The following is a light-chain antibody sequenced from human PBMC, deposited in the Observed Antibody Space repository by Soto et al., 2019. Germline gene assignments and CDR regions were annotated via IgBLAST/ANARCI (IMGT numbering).Light chain of an antibody. V-gene: IGKV3-15*01. CDR2: DSS. J-gene: IGKJ5*01. Sequence: ESMLTQSPATLSLSPGERATLSCRASQSVRSYLAWYQQKPGQAPRLLIYDSSTRATGVPPRFSGGGSGTEFTLTISSLQSEDSAIYYCQQYKSWPPITFGQGTRLEIK. CDR1: QSVRSY. CDR3: QQYKSWPPIT.